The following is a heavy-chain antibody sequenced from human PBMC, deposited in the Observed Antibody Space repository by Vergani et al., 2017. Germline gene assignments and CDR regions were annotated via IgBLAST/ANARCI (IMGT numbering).Heavy chain of an antibody. CDR2: IYYSGST. CDR3: GGLYSDSSGYYGDY. D-gene: IGHD3-22*01. Sequence: QVQLQESGPGLVKPSETLSLTCTVSGGSISSYYWSWIRQPPGKGLEWIGYIYYSGSTTYNPSLKSRVTISVDTSKNQFSLKLSSVTAADTAVYYCGGLYSDSSGYYGDYWGQGTLVTVSS. V-gene: IGHV4-59*01. J-gene: IGHJ4*02. CDR1: GGSISSYY.